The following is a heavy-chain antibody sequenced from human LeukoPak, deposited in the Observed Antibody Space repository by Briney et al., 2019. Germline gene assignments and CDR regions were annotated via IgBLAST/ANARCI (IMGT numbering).Heavy chain of an antibody. CDR1: GFTLSNYC. V-gene: IGHV3-48*01. CDR2: ISSDSRTV. Sequence: PGGSLRLSCAVTGFTLSNYCMNWVRQAPGKGLEWVSYISSDSRTVYYADSVKGRFTISRDNAQNSLYLQMNSLRADDTAVYYCARDRGSSGWYYFDYWGQGTLVTVSP. CDR3: ARDRGSSGWYYFDY. J-gene: IGHJ4*02. D-gene: IGHD6-19*01.